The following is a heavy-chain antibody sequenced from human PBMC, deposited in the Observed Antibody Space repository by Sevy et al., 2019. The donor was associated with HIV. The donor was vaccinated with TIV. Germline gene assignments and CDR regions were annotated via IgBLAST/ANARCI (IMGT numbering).Heavy chain of an antibody. J-gene: IGHJ5*02. D-gene: IGHD4-4*01. CDR3: ARETDNSARWLDP. CDR2: IWHDGSNK. V-gene: IGHV3-30*02. CDR1: GFTFNFHG. Sequence: GGSLRLSCAASGFTFNFHGMHWIRQAPGKGLEWVAFIWHDGSNKYMADSVKGRFTISRDNSKNTLFLQMNSRTVEDTAVYYCARETDNSARWLDPWGQGTLVTVSS.